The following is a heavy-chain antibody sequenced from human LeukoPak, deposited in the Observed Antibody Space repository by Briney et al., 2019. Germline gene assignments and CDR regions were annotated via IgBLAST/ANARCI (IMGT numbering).Heavy chain of an antibody. CDR1: GYTFTDYY. J-gene: IGHJ4*02. V-gene: IGHV1-2*02. CDR2: INSNSGAT. Sequence: ASVKVSCKASGYTFTDYYIHWLREAPGQGLEWMGWINSNSGATNYAQKFQGRVTMTRDTSISTAYVELTRLGSDDTAVYYCARDGSLGYWGQGTLVTVSS. D-gene: IGHD5-12*01. CDR3: ARDGSLGY.